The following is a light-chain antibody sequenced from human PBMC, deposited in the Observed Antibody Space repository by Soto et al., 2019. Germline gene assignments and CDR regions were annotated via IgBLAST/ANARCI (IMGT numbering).Light chain of an antibody. CDR3: QQYSDWPRA. Sequence: IVMTQSPGTLSVSPGERATLSCRASQSVSSNLAWYQQKPGQAPRLLIYGASTRATGIPDRFSGNGSGTEFTLTISSLQSEDFAVYYCQQYSDWPRAFGPGTKVDI. V-gene: IGKV3-15*01. J-gene: IGKJ3*01. CDR2: GAS. CDR1: QSVSSN.